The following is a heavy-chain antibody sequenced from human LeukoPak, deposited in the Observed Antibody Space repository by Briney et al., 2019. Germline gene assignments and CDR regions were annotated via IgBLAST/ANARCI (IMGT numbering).Heavy chain of an antibody. CDR2: INPNSGNT. V-gene: IGHV1-8*01. CDR1: GYTFTTYD. J-gene: IGHJ5*02. Sequence: GASVKLSCKASGYTFTTYDITWVRQATGQGLEWMGWINPNSGNTGYAQKFQGRVTMTRNTSISTAYMELSSLRSEDTAVYYCARGPNKSDGGNSGSAWFDPWGQGTLVTVSS. CDR3: ARGPNKSDGGNSGSAWFDP. D-gene: IGHD4-23*01.